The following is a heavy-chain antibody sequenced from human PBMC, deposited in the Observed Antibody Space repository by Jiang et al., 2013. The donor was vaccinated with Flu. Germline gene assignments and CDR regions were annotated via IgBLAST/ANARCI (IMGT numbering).Heavy chain of an antibody. D-gene: IGHD2-15*01. CDR2: IIPILGIA. J-gene: IGHJ4*02. V-gene: IGHV1-69*04. CDR3: ARDLRGLLREDY. Sequence: AEVKKPGSSVKVSCKASGGTFSSYAISWVRQAPGQGLEWMGRIIPILGIANYAQKFQGRVTITADKSTSTAYMELSSLRSEDTAVYYCARDLRGLLREDYWGQGTLVTVSS. CDR1: GGTFSSYA.